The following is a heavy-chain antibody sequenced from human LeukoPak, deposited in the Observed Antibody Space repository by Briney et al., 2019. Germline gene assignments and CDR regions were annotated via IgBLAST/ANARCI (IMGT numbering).Heavy chain of an antibody. V-gene: IGHV3-23*01. CDR3: AKDPLYSNYVPY. CDR1: GFTFSSYG. D-gene: IGHD4-11*01. Sequence: QPGGSLRLSCAASGFTFSSYGMSWVRQAPGKGLEWVSAISGSGVSTYYADSVKGRFIISRDTSKNTLYLQMNSLRAEDTAVYYCAKDPLYSNYVPYWGQGTLVTVSS. CDR2: ISGSGVST. J-gene: IGHJ4*02.